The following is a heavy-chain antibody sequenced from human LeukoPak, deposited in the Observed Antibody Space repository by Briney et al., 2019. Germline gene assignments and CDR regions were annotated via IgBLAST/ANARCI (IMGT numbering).Heavy chain of an antibody. J-gene: IGHJ2*01. Sequence: PGGSLRLSCAASGFTFSSYAMSWVRQAPGKGLEWVSAISGSGGSTYYADSVKGRFTISRDNSKNTLYLQMNSLRAEDTAVYYCASFGDTAMVKPRDWYFDLWGRGTLVTVSS. V-gene: IGHV3-23*01. CDR2: ISGSGGST. CDR1: GFTFSSYA. CDR3: ASFGDTAMVKPRDWYFDL. D-gene: IGHD5-18*01.